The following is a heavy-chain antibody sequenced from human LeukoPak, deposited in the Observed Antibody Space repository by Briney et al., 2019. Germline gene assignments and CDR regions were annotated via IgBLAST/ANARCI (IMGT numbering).Heavy chain of an antibody. J-gene: IGHJ4*02. Sequence: GESLKISCRGSGYSFTTYWIGWVRQMPGKGLEWMGIIYPGDSDSRYTKSFQGQVTMSADKSINTDYLQWSSLRASDTAMYYCARRQGCSSSSCPPDYWGQGTLVTVSP. V-gene: IGHV5-51*01. CDR2: IYPGDSDS. D-gene: IGHD2-2*01. CDR1: GYSFTTYW. CDR3: ARRQGCSSSSCPPDY.